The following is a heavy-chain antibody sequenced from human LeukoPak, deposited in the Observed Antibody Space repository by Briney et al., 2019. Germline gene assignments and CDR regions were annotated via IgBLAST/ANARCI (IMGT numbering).Heavy chain of an antibody. Sequence: ASVKVSCKASGYTFTNYGISWVRQAPGQGLEWMGWISADKGNTNYVQKLQGRVTMSTDTSTSTAYMELRSLRSDDTAVYYCATICTTTNCYLDYWGQGTLVIVSS. CDR3: ATICTTTNCYLDY. D-gene: IGHD2-2*01. CDR1: GYTFTNYG. CDR2: ISADKGNT. J-gene: IGHJ4*02. V-gene: IGHV1-18*01.